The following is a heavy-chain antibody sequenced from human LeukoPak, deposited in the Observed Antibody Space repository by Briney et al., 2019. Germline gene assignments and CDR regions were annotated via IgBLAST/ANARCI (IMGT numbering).Heavy chain of an antibody. CDR2: ISSSSSTI. V-gene: IGHV3-48*01. CDR3: ARVAGIAVAGASYYFDY. J-gene: IGHJ4*02. Sequence: PGGSLRLSCAASGFTFSSYGMHWVRPAPGKGLEWVSYISSSSSTIYYADSVRGRFTISRDNAKKSLYLQMNSLRAEDTAVYYCARVAGIAVAGASYYFDYWGQGTLVTVSS. D-gene: IGHD6-19*01. CDR1: GFTFSSYG.